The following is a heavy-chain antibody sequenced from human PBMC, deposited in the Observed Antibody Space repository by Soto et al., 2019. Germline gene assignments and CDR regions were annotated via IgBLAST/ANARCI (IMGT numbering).Heavy chain of an antibody. Sequence: ASVKVSCKASGYTFTSYAVHWVRQAPGQRLEWMGWINAGNGNTKSSEKFQGRVTMFRATSASTAYLELSSLRSEDTAVYYCVTANPTNFYYWGQGTLVTVSS. D-gene: IGHD2-15*01. CDR2: INAGNGNT. CDR3: VTANPTNFYY. V-gene: IGHV1-3*01. J-gene: IGHJ4*02. CDR1: GYTFTSYA.